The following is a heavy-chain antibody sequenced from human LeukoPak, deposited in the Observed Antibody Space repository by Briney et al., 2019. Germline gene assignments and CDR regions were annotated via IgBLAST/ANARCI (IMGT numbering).Heavy chain of an antibody. CDR3: ARDPDSSGYYSLYFDY. J-gene: IGHJ4*02. CDR2: ISYDGSNK. Sequence: GRSLRLSCAASGFTFSSYAMHWVRQAPGKGLEWVAVISYDGSNKYYADSVKGRFTISRDNSKNTLYLQMNSLRAEDTAAYYCARDPDSSGYYSLYFDYWGQGTLVTVSS. V-gene: IGHV3-30-3*01. CDR1: GFTFSSYA. D-gene: IGHD3-22*01.